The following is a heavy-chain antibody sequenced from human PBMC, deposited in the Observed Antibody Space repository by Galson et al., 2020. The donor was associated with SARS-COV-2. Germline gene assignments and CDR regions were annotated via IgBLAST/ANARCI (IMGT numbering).Heavy chain of an antibody. CDR1: GFTVSSHY. D-gene: IGHD4-17*01. Sequence: GGSLRLSCAASGFTVSSHYMSWVRQAPGKGLEWVSVIYSDGSTYYADSVKGRFTISRHNSKNTLYLQMNSLSAEDTAVYYCARAYGDYYFDYGGQGTLVTVSS. CDR3: ARAYGDYYFDY. CDR2: IYSDGST. J-gene: IGHJ4*02. V-gene: IGHV3-53*04.